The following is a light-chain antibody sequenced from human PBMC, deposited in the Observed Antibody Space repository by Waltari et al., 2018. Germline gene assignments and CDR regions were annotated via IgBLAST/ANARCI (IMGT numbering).Light chain of an antibody. J-gene: IGKJ4*01. Sequence: DIVMTQSPDSLAVSLGEGATINCKSSESVLFSSRNKNHLAWYQQKPGHPPKLLLFWASTRESGVPDRFSGSGSGTDFTLTISSLQAEDVAIYYCQQYYDSPLTFGGGTKVEIK. CDR1: ESVLFSSRNKNH. V-gene: IGKV4-1*01. CDR3: QQYYDSPLT. CDR2: WAS.